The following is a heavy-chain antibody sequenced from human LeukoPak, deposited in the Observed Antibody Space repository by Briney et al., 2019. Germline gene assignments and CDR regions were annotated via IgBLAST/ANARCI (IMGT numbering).Heavy chain of an antibody. CDR3: ARDTDSCGYSWFDP. V-gene: IGHV4-59*01. D-gene: IGHD5-18*01. CDR2: IYYSGST. CDR1: GGSISSYY. J-gene: IGHJ5*02. Sequence: SETLSLTCTVSGGSISSYYWSWIRQPPGKGLEWIGYIYYSGSTNYNPSLKSRVTISVDTSKNQFSLKLSSVTAADTAVYYCARDTDSCGYSWFDPWGQGTLVTVSS.